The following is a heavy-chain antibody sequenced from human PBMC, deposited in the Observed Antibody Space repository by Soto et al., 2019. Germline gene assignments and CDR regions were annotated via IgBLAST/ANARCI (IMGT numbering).Heavy chain of an antibody. D-gene: IGHD3-10*02. CDR2: ISAGNGNT. Sequence: QVQLVQSGAEVKKPGASVKVSCKASGYTFTSYAMHWVRQAPGQRLEWMGWISAGNGNTKYSQKFQGRVTITRDTSASTAYMELSSLRSEDTAVYYCARGPITMFDYWGQGTLVTVSS. V-gene: IGHV1-3*01. J-gene: IGHJ4*02. CDR1: GYTFTSYA. CDR3: ARGPITMFDY.